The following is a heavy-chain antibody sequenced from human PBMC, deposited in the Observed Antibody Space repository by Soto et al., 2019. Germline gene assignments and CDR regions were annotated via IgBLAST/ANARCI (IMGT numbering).Heavy chain of an antibody. D-gene: IGHD1-26*01. V-gene: IGHV1-18*01. CDR1: GDTFTSYG. J-gene: IGHJ4*02. CDR3: ARSDSGSYPWCY. CDR2: ISAYNVNT. Sequence: QVQLVQSGAEVKKPGASVTVSCKASGDTFTSYGISWVRQAPGQGLEGLGWISAYNVNTNYAQKLQGRVTMTTDTSTSTAYMELRSLRSDDTAVYYCARSDSGSYPWCYWGQGTLVTVSS.